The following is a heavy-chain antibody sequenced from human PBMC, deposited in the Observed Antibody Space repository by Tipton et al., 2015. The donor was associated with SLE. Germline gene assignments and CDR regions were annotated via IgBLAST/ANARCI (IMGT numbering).Heavy chain of an antibody. J-gene: IGHJ3*01. D-gene: IGHD6-25*01. CDR2: ISGSGGNT. CDR1: GFTFSDYA. V-gene: IGHV3-23*01. CDR3: ARGSSGRVDGLDF. Sequence: GSLRLSCAASGFTFSDYAMSWVRQAPGKGLEWVSTISGSGGNTYYAASVKGRFTISRDNSRNTVYLQINILRAEDTALYYCARGSSGRVDGLDFWGQGTMVIVPS.